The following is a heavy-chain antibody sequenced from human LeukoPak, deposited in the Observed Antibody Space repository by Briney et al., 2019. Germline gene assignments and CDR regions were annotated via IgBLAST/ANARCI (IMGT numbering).Heavy chain of an antibody. CDR2: IYSDGRT. V-gene: IGHV3-53*01. CDR1: GFTVSSND. CDR3: AREDGGNSGWYFDL. Sequence: GGSLRLSCAASGFTVSSNDMSWVRQAPGKGLEWVSVIYSDGRTYYADSVKGRFTISRDNSKNTLYLQMNSLRAEDTAVYYCAREDGGNSGWYFDLWGRGTLVTVSS. J-gene: IGHJ2*01. D-gene: IGHD4-23*01.